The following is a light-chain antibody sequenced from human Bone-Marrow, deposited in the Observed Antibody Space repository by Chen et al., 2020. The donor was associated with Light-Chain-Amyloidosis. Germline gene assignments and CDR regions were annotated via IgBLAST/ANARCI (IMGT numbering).Light chain of an antibody. J-gene: IGLJ3*02. Sequence: QSALPQPASVSGSPGQSITISCTASNSDVGNYNLVSWYQHHPGKAPKLLIYGDFKRPSGVSNRFSGSKSGNTASLTISGLQNEDEAHYHCCAYTGSSTWVFGGGTKLTVL. V-gene: IGLV2-23*01. CDR3: CAYTGSSTWV. CDR1: NSDVGNYNL. CDR2: GDF.